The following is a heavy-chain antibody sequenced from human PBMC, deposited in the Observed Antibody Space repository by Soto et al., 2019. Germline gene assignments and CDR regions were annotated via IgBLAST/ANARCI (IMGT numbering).Heavy chain of an antibody. CDR1: GESISSGGYY. J-gene: IGHJ4*02. Sequence: QVQLQESGPGLVKASQTLSLICSVSGESISSGGYYWSWIRHHPGTGLEWIGYIYDSESAYYNPSLKSRVTISMDTSKNHCAMKLSSVTAADTAVYYCARASSSSSAADYWGQGTLITVSS. D-gene: IGHD6-6*01. V-gene: IGHV4-31*03. CDR2: IYDSESA. CDR3: ARASSSSSAADY.